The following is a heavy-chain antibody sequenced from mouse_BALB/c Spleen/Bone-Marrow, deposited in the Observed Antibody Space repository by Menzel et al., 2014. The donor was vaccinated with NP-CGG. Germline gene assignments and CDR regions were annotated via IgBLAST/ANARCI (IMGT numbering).Heavy chain of an antibody. CDR3: ANYYYGYYFNS. V-gene: IGHV14-3*02. Sequence: VQLQQPGVELVKPGASVKLSCTASGFNIKDTYMHWVKQRPEQGLEWIGRIDPENGNTKYDPKFQGKATITADTSSNTTYLKLRSLTSEDTAVYYCANYYYGYYFNSRGQGPTLTVSS. J-gene: IGHJ2*01. D-gene: IGHD1-1*01. CDR1: GFNIKDTY. CDR2: IDPENGNT.